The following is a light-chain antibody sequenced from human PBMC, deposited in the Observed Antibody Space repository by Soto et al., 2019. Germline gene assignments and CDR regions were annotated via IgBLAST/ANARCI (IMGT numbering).Light chain of an antibody. Sequence: SYELTQPPSVSVSPGQTASITCSGDKLGDKYACWYQHKPGQSPVLVIYDDSDRPSGIPDRLSGSNSGGTATLTISRVEAGDEADYHCHVWDSDSGHWVFGGGTKLTVL. CDR1: KLGDKY. J-gene: IGLJ3*02. CDR2: DDS. CDR3: HVWDSDSGHWV. V-gene: IGLV3-1*01.